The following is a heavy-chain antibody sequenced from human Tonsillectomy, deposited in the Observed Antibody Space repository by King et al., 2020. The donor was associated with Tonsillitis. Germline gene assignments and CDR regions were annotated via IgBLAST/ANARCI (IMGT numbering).Heavy chain of an antibody. J-gene: IGHJ4*02. CDR3: VTTPYGGFDY. D-gene: IGHD4-23*01. CDR2: IKEDGSDK. CDR1: GFTFSRYW. Sequence: VQLVESGGGLVQPGASLRLSCAASGFTFSRYWMSWVRQAAGKGLEWVANIKEDGSDKYYVDSVKGRFTISRDNAKNSLYLQMNSLRAGDTAVYYCVTTPYGGFDYWGQGTLVTVSS. V-gene: IGHV3-7*01.